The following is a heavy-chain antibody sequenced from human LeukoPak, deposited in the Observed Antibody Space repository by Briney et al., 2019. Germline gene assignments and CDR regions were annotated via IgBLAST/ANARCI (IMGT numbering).Heavy chain of an antibody. V-gene: IGHV5-51*01. CDR3: ASTYSSSWYGSFDY. D-gene: IGHD6-13*01. CDR2: IYPGDSDT. Sequence: GESLKISCNGSGYSFTNYWIGWVRQMPGKGLEWMGIIYPGDSDTRYSPSFQGQVTISADKSINTAYLQWSSLKASDTAMYYCASTYSSSWYGSFDYWGQGTLVTVSS. J-gene: IGHJ4*02. CDR1: GYSFTNYW.